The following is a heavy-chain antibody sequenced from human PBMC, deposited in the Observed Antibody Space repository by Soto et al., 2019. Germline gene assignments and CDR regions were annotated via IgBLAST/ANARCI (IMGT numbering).Heavy chain of an antibody. CDR3: ARDGPPTGS. CDR1: GYTFSSYH. J-gene: IGHJ5*02. Sequence: QVQLVQSGAEVKKPGASVKVSCKASGYTFSSYHISWVRQAPGQGLEWMGWISAYNGNTNYAQKLQGRVTMTPEPPTSTAYMELRSPRSDDTAVYYCARDGPPTGSWGQGTLVTVSS. CDR2: ISAYNGNT. D-gene: IGHD6-25*01. V-gene: IGHV1-18*01.